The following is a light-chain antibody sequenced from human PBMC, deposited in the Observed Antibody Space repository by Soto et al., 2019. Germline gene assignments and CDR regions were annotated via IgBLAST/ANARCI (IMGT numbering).Light chain of an antibody. V-gene: IGKV3-15*01. CDR3: QQYNNWPPYT. CDR2: GAS. J-gene: IGKJ2*01. CDR1: QSVGSG. Sequence: HSPATLSVSPGERATLSCRASQSVGSGLSWYQQKPDQAPRLLIYGASARATGIPARFSGSGSGTEFTLTISSLQSEDYAVYYCQQYNNWPPYTFGQGTKVDIK.